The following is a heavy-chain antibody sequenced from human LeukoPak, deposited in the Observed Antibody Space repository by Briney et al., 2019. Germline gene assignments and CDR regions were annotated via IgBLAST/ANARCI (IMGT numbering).Heavy chain of an antibody. CDR2: IKQDGSEK. D-gene: IGHD3-3*01. V-gene: IGHV3-7*01. Sequence: GGSLRLSCAASGFTFSSYWMSWVRQAPGQGLEWVANIKQDGSEKYYVDSVKGRFTISRDNAKNSLYLQMNSLRAEDTAVYYCARAPRGFWSGYSPYYFDYWGQGTLVTVSS. CDR1: GFTFSSYW. CDR3: ARAPRGFWSGYSPYYFDY. J-gene: IGHJ4*02.